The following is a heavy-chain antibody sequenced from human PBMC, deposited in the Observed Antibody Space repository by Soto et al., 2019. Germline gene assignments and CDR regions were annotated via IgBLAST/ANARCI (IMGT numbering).Heavy chain of an antibody. CDR2: ARNRTKSYTT. V-gene: IGHV3-72*01. Sequence: EVQLVESGGGLVQPGGSLRLSCAVSGFTFSDHYMDWVRQPPGKGLDWVGRARNRTKSYTTDYGASVKGRFTISRDDSKNSLYLQMNSLKIEDTAVYYCTRATDWGWGQGTLVTVSS. J-gene: IGHJ4*02. D-gene: IGHD1-1*01. CDR1: GFTFSDHY. CDR3: TRATDWG.